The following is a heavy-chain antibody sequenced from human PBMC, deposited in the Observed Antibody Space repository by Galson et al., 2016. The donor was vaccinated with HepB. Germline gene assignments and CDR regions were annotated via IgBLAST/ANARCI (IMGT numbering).Heavy chain of an antibody. CDR3: ARGFGTSGYTDAFDI. V-gene: IGHV3-23*01. CDR2: ITDNGAYT. Sequence: SLRLSCAASEFRFSTFAMNWVRQTPAKGLEWVSGITDNGAYTNYADSVKGRFIISRDKTKNTLFLQMNSLRAEDTAVYYCARGFGTSGYTDAFDIWGQGTMVTVSS. D-gene: IGHD5-12*01. CDR1: EFRFSTFA. J-gene: IGHJ3*02.